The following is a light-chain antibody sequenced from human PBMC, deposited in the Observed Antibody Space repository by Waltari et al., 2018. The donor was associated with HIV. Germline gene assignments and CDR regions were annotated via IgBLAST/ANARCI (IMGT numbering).Light chain of an antibody. CDR1: TIRPTD. CDR2: NDR. V-gene: IGLV3-9*01. CDR3: QVWHYSVV. J-gene: IGLJ3*02. Sequence: SYELTQPFSVSVALGQTVRITCGGRTIRPTDVDWYQQGPGQAPLLVIFNDRNRPSGLPERFSGSKSRNTATLTISGAQAGDEADYYCQVWHYSVVFGGGTKLTVL.